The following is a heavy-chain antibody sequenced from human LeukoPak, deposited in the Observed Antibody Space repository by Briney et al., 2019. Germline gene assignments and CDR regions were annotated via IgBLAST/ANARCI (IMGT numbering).Heavy chain of an antibody. CDR2: INPSGGST. Sequence: GASVTVSRTASGYTFTIYYMHWVRQAPGQGLEWMGIINPSGGSTSYAQKFQGRVTMTRDTSTSTVYMELSSLRSEDTAVYYCARAGYSSSWATYYYYYYGMDVWGQGTTVTVSS. CDR1: GYTFTIYY. J-gene: IGHJ6*02. D-gene: IGHD6-13*01. V-gene: IGHV1-46*01. CDR3: ARAGYSSSWATYYYYYYGMDV.